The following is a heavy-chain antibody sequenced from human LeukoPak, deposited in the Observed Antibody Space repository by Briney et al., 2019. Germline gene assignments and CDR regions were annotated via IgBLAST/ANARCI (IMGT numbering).Heavy chain of an antibody. V-gene: IGHV3-21*04. CDR3: AKSSGWYLGFAWFDP. J-gene: IGHJ5*02. CDR2: ISSSSSYI. CDR1: GFTFSSYS. D-gene: IGHD6-19*01. Sequence: GGSLRLSCAASGFTFSSYSMNWVRQAPGKGLEWVSSISSSSSYIYYADSVKGRFTISRDNAKNSLYLQMNSLRAEDTALYYCAKSSGWYLGFAWFDPWGQGTLVTVSS.